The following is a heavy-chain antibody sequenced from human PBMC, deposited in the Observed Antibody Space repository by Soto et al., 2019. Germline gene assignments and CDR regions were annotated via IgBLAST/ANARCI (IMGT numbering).Heavy chain of an antibody. D-gene: IGHD3-22*01. V-gene: IGHV1-69*06. CDR3: ARVGGGYYDSSGYPEYFQH. J-gene: IGHJ1*01. CDR1: GGTFSSYA. Sequence: QVQLVQSGAEVKKPGSSVNVSCKASGGTFSSYAISWVRQAPGQGLEWMGGIIPIFGTANYAQKFQGRVTITADKTTSTAYMELSSLGSEDTAVYYCARVGGGYYDSSGYPEYFQHWGQGTLVTVSS. CDR2: IIPIFGTA.